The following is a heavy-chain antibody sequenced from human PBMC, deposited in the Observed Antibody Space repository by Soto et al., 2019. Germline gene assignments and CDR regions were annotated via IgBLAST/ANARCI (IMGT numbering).Heavy chain of an antibody. J-gene: IGHJ4*02. CDR3: ARETAAAGEDY. CDR1: GGSISSYY. V-gene: IGHV4-59*01. D-gene: IGHD6-13*01. CDR2: IYYSGST. Sequence: SETLSLTCTVSGGSISSYYWSWIRQPPGKGLEWIGYIYYSGSTNYNPSLKSRVTISVDTSKNQFSLKLSSVTAADTAVYYCARETAAAGEDYWGQGTLVTVSS.